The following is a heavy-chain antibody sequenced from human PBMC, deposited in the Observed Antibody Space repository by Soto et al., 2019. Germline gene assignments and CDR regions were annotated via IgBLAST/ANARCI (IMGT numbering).Heavy chain of an antibody. Sequence: QVQLVESGGGVVQPGRSRRLSCAASGFTFSSYAMHWFRQAPGKGLGGVAVISYDGSNKYYADSVKGRFTISRDNSKNTLYLQMNSLRAEDTAVYYCARDRLRYNWNDFPYYYYGMDVWGQGTTVTVSS. CDR3: ARDRLRYNWNDFPYYYYGMDV. CDR1: GFTFSSYA. D-gene: IGHD1-1*01. J-gene: IGHJ6*02. V-gene: IGHV3-30-3*01. CDR2: ISYDGSNK.